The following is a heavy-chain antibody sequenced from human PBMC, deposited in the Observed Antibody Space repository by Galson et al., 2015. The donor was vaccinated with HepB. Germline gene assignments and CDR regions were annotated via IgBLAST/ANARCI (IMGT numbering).Heavy chain of an antibody. Sequence: SLRLSCAASGFTFSSCAMSWVRQAPGKGLEWVSAISDSGGGTLYADPVKGRFTISRDNSKNTLYLQMNSLRAEDTAVYYCAKAGVAAAGASSYYMDVWGKGTTVTVSS. D-gene: IGHD6-13*01. CDR1: GFTFSSCA. CDR2: ISDSGGGT. J-gene: IGHJ6*03. V-gene: IGHV3-23*01. CDR3: AKAGVAAAGASSYYMDV.